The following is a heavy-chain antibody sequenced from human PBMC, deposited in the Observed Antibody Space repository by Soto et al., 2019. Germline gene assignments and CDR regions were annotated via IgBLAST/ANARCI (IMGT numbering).Heavy chain of an antibody. D-gene: IGHD5-12*01. CDR1: CGAIDSYTW. V-gene: IGHV4-4*02. CDR3: ERERNLYESVGYSFFVR. CDR2: IYHTGST. Sequence: SETLSLTCKVSCGAIDSYTWWTWVRQPPGKGLEWLGEIYHTGSTKYNPSLWSRVTMSVHKTENQYHLKLTSVTAADTAVYYCERERNLYESVGYSFFVRWGQG. J-gene: IGHJ4*02.